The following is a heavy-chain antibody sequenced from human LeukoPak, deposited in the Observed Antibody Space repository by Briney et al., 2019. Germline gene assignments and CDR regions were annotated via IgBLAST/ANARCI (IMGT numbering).Heavy chain of an antibody. Sequence: TGGSLRLSCAASGFTFSDYYMSWIRQAPGKGLEWVSYISSSGSTIYYADSVKGRFTISRDNAKNSLYLQMNSLRAEDTAVYYCARAFSGWYPGYFQHWGQGTLVTVSS. J-gene: IGHJ1*01. CDR3: ARAFSGWYPGYFQH. CDR2: ISSSGSTI. V-gene: IGHV3-11*01. D-gene: IGHD6-19*01. CDR1: GFTFSDYY.